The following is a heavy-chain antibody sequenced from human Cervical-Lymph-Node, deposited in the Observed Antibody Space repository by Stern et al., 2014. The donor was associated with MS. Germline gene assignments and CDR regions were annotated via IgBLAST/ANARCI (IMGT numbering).Heavy chain of an antibody. CDR2: VNLNDGTT. CDR3: AREGVATPIHLKAFDL. D-gene: IGHD4-23*01. CDR1: GFTFSTYH. V-gene: IGHV1-46*01. Sequence: VQLGESGAEVKKPGASVKLSCKASGFTFSTYHMHWVRQAPGQGLARVGLVNLNDGTTDYAQEFQGRITMTRDTSTSTLYMELSSLRSEDTALYYCAREGVATPIHLKAFDLWGQGTMITVSS. J-gene: IGHJ3*01.